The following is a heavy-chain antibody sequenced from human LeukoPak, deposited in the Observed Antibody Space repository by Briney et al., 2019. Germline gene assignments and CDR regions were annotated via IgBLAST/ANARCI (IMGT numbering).Heavy chain of an antibody. D-gene: IGHD2-2*01. CDR1: GGTLSGYV. CDR3: ARSRGYCSTNSCHWDYYYMDV. Sequence: SVKVSCKASGGTLSGYVISWVRQAPGQGPEWMGGIIPIFDTTNYAQKFQGRVTITADESTSTAYMELSRLTSEDTAVYYCARSRGYCSTNSCHWDYYYMDVWGKGTTVTVSS. CDR2: IIPIFDTT. V-gene: IGHV1-69*13. J-gene: IGHJ6*03.